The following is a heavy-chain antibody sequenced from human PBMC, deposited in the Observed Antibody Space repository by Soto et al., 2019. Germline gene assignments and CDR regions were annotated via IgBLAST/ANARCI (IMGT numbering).Heavy chain of an antibody. CDR2: IYYSGST. CDR3: ARLQAARPLVYFDY. V-gene: IGHV4-59*08. J-gene: IGHJ4*02. CDR1: GGSISSYY. D-gene: IGHD6-6*01. Sequence: SETLSLTCTVSGGSISSYYWSWIRQPPGKGLEWIGYIYYSGSTNYNPSLKSRVTISVDTSKNQFSLKLSSVTAADTAVYYCARLQAARPLVYFDYWGQGTLVTVSS.